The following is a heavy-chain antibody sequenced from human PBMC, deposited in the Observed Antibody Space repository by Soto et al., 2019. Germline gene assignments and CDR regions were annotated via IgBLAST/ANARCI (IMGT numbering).Heavy chain of an antibody. D-gene: IGHD4-17*01. CDR1: GGSISSSSYY. J-gene: IGHJ4*02. CDR3: HRGTTVTTRETWTDY. CDR2: IYYSGST. V-gene: IGHV4-39*01. Sequence: SETLSLTCTVSGGSISSSSYYWGWIRQPPGKGLEWIGSIYYSGSTYYNPSLKSRVTISVDTSKNQFSLKLSSVTAADTAVYYCHRGTTVTTRETWTDYWGQGXLVTVPS.